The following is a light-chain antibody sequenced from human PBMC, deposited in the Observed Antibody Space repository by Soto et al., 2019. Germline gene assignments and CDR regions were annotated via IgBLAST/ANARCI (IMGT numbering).Light chain of an antibody. J-gene: IGKJ2*01. CDR3: QQYFSTPYT. Sequence: DIMMTQSPDSLAVSLGERATINCKSSQSILYSSNNKNYLAWYQQKPRQPPKLLIYWASTRASGVPDRFSGSGSGTDFTLTISSLQAADVAVYYCQQYFSTPYTFGQGTRLEIK. V-gene: IGKV4-1*01. CDR1: QSILYSSNNKNY. CDR2: WAS.